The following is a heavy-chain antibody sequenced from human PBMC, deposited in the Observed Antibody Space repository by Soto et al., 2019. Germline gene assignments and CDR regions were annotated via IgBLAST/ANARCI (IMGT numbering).Heavy chain of an antibody. Sequence: PGGSLRLSCAASGFTFSSYAMSWVRQAPGKGLEWVSAISGSGEITYYADSVKGRFTFSRDNSKNTLYLQMNSLRAEDTAVYYCAKVVVVPAAIDYYHGMDVWGQGTTVTVSS. CDR2: ISGSGEIT. V-gene: IGHV3-23*01. CDR3: AKVVVVPAAIDYYHGMDV. D-gene: IGHD2-2*01. CDR1: GFTFSSYA. J-gene: IGHJ6*02.